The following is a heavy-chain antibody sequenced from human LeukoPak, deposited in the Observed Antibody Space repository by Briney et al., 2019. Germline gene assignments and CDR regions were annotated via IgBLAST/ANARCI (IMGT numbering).Heavy chain of an antibody. CDR3: TRHSDRGDSVRAFHI. D-gene: IGHD4-17*01. J-gene: IGHJ3*02. CDR2: IYYSGST. Sequence: SETLSLTCTVSGGSISSTTYYWGWIRQPPGMGLEWFGSIYYSGSTYYNPSLKSRVTISVDMSKNQFSLKLTSMTAADTALYLCTRHSDRGDSVRAFHIWGQGTMVAVSS. V-gene: IGHV4-39*01. CDR1: GGSISSTTYY.